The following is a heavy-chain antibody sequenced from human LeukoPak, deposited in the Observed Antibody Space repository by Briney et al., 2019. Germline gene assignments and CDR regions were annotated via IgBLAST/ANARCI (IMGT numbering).Heavy chain of an antibody. V-gene: IGHV4-59*01. Sequence: SETLSLTCTVSGGSISRYYWSWIRQPPGKGLEWIGYIFYSGSTNCNPSLKSRVTISVDTSKNQFSLNLSSVTAADTAIYYCARDTGYLGSNYGMDVWGQGTTVTVSS. CDR1: GGSISRYY. D-gene: IGHD3-22*01. J-gene: IGHJ6*02. CDR2: IFYSGST. CDR3: ARDTGYLGSNYGMDV.